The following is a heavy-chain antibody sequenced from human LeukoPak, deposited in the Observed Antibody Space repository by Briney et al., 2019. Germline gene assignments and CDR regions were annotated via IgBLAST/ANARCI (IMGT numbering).Heavy chain of an antibody. D-gene: IGHD3-22*01. CDR1: GYTFTGYY. J-gene: IGHJ4*02. CDR3: ASLYYYDSSGYYYRESSNIDFDY. V-gene: IGHV1-2*02. CDR2: INPNSGGT. Sequence: PRASVKVSCKASGYTFTGYYMHWVRQAPGQGLEWMGWINPNSGGTNYAQKFQGRVTMTRDTSISTAYMELSRLRSDDTAVYYCASLYYYDSSGYYYRESSNIDFDYWGQGTLVTVSS.